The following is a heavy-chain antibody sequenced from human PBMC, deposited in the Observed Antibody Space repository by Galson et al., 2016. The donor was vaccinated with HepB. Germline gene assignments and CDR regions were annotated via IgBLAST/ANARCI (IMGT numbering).Heavy chain of an antibody. J-gene: IGHJ4*02. V-gene: IGHV3-73*01. Sequence: SLRLSCAASGFIFSGSAMHWVRQASGKGLGWLGRIRSKANSYATTYAASVEGRFTISRDDSKNTAYLQMNSLKTEDTAMYYCTRGFCSSTSCYANDYWGQGTLVTVSS. CDR2: IRSKANSYAT. CDR3: TRGFCSSTSCYANDY. D-gene: IGHD2-2*01. CDR1: GFIFSGSA.